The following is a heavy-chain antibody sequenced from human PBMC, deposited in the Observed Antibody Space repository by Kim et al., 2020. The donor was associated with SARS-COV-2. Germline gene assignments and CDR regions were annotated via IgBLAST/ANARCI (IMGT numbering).Heavy chain of an antibody. CDR1: GFTFSSYA. D-gene: IGHD3-10*01. V-gene: IGHV3-23*01. CDR2: ISGSGGST. Sequence: GGSLRLSCAASGFTFSSYAMSWVRQAPGKGLEWVSAISGSGGSTYYADSVKGRFTISRDNSKNTLYLQMNSLRAEDTAVYYCAKAAADYGSGYYYYGMDVWGQGTTVTVSS. CDR3: AKAAADYGSGYYYYGMDV. J-gene: IGHJ6*02.